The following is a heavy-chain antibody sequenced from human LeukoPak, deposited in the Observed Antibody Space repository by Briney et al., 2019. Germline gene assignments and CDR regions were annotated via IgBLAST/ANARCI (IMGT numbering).Heavy chain of an antibody. J-gene: IGHJ3*02. CDR2: ISSSSSYI. V-gene: IGHV3-21*01. CDR1: GFTFSSYS. Sequence: GGSLRLSCAASGFTFSSYSMNWVRQAPGKGLEWVSSISSSSSYIYYADSVKGRFTISRDDSKSTLYLQMNSLRAEDTAVYYCAKDLGGYGDYLGAFEMRGQGTMVTVSS. D-gene: IGHD4-17*01. CDR3: AKDLGGYGDYLGAFEM.